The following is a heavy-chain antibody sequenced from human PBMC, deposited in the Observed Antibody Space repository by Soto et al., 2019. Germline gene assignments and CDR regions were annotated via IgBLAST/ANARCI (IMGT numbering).Heavy chain of an antibody. Sequence: EVQLLESGGDLVQSGGSLRLSCAASGFTFSNYAMSWVRQAPGKGLEWVSSISGNGGSTYYADSVKGRFAVSRDNSKNTLYLQMNSLRAEDTAIYDCAADGSIGEASRKFDYWGQGTLVTVSS. V-gene: IGHV3-23*01. CDR2: ISGNGGST. CDR1: GFTFSNYA. J-gene: IGHJ4*02. CDR3: AADGSIGEASRKFDY. D-gene: IGHD3-10*01.